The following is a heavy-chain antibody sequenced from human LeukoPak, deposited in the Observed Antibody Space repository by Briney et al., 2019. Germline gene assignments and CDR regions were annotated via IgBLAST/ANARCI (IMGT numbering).Heavy chain of an antibody. CDR2: IYYNGST. CDR1: GGSISSYY. CDR3: VRENDYVWGSYRRYFDY. Sequence: SETLSLTCTVSGGSISSYYWSWVRQPPGKGLEWIGYIYYNGSTNYNPSLKSRVTISVDTSENQFSLKLSSVTAADTAVYYCVRENDYVWGSYRRYFDYWGQGSLVTVSS. D-gene: IGHD3-16*02. J-gene: IGHJ4*02. V-gene: IGHV4-59*01.